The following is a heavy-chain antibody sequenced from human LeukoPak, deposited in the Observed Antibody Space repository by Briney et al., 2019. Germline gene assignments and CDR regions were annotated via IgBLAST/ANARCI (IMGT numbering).Heavy chain of an antibody. D-gene: IGHD2-2*01. CDR3: ARVTFGGTSPFDP. J-gene: IGHJ5*02. V-gene: IGHV4-39*01. CDR2: IYYSGST. CDR1: GGSISSSSYY. Sequence: SETLSLTCTVSGGSISSSSYYWGWIRQPPGKGLEWIGSIYYSGSTYYNPSLKSRVTISVDTSKNQFSLKLSSVTAADTAVYYCARVTFGGTSPFDPWGQGTLVTVSS.